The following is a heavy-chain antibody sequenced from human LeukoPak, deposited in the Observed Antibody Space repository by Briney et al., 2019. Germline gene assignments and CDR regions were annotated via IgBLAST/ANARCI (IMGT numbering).Heavy chain of an antibody. CDR3: ARGQPPWVDY. V-gene: IGHV3-30*03. D-gene: IGHD3-16*01. Sequence: GGSLRLSCAASGFTFSSYGMHWVRQAPGKGLEWVAVISYDGSNKYYADSVKGRFTISRDNSKNTLYLQMNSLRAEDTAVYYCARGQPPWVDYWGQGTLVTVSS. CDR2: ISYDGSNK. CDR1: GFTFSSYG. J-gene: IGHJ4*02.